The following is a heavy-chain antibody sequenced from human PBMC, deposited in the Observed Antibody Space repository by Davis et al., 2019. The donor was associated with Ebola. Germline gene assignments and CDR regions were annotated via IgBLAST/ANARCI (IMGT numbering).Heavy chain of an antibody. CDR3: ARGKYSSGWADY. J-gene: IGHJ4*02. CDR2: IYTSGST. V-gene: IGHV4-61*09. Sequence: PSETLSLTCTVSGGSISSGSYYWSWIRQPAGKGLEWIGHIYTSGSTNYNPSLKSRVTISVDTSKNQFSLKLSSVTAADTAVYYCARGKYSSGWADYWGQGTLVTVSS. CDR1: GGSISSGSYY. D-gene: IGHD6-19*01.